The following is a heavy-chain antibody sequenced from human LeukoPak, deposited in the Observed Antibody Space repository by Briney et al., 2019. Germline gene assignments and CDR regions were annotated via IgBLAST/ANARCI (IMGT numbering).Heavy chain of an antibody. J-gene: IGHJ3*02. Sequence: SETLSLTCAVYGGSFSGYYWSWIRQPPGKGLEWIGEINHSGSTNYNPSLKSRVTISVDTSKNQFSLKLSSVTAADTAVYYCARGGRWARDAFDIWGQGTVVTVSS. CDR2: INHSGST. CDR1: GGSFSGYY. CDR3: ARGGRWARDAFDI. D-gene: IGHD1-26*01. V-gene: IGHV4-34*01.